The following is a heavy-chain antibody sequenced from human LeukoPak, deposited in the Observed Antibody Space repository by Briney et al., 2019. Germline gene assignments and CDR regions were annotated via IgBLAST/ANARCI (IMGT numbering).Heavy chain of an antibody. CDR3: ARWEGGTYYDFDY. CDR1: GDSISSSPYY. D-gene: IGHD1-26*01. CDR2: INHSGST. J-gene: IGHJ4*02. V-gene: IGHV4-39*07. Sequence: SETLSLTCTVSGDSISSSPYYWGWIRQPPGKGLEWIGEINHSGSTNYNPSLKSRVTISVDTSKNQFSLKLSSVTAADTAVYYCARWEGGTYYDFDYWGQGTLVTVSS.